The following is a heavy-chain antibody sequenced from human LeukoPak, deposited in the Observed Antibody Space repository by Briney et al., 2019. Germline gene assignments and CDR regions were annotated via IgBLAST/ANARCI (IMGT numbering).Heavy chain of an antibody. CDR1: SGSISSGGYS. V-gene: IGHV4-61*08. CDR2: IYYSGST. CDR3: AAGTYYYDSSGYTGYYFDY. D-gene: IGHD3-22*01. J-gene: IGHJ4*02. Sequence: SETLSLTCAVSSGSISSGGYSWSWIRQPPGKGLEWIGYIYYSGSTNYNPSLKSRVTISVDMSKNQFSLKLSSVTAADTAVYYCAAGTYYYDSSGYTGYYFDYWGQGTLVTVSS.